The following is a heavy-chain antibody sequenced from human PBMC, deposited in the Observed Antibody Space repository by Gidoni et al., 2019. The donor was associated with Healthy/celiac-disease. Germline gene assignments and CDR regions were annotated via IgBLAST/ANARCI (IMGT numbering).Heavy chain of an antibody. Sequence: QVPLVESGGGLVKPGGSLGLSCTASGFTFSDYSMSWIRQAPGQGRGWVSYISSSSTSTNHADAVKGRFTISRDNANNPLYLQRNSLRAEDTAVYFCTRGRTGSSRTDAFDIWGQVTMVTVSS. CDR1: GFTFSDYS. D-gene: IGHD1-26*01. J-gene: IGHJ3*02. CDR2: ISSSSTST. V-gene: IGHV3-11*05. CDR3: TRGRTGSSRTDAFDI.